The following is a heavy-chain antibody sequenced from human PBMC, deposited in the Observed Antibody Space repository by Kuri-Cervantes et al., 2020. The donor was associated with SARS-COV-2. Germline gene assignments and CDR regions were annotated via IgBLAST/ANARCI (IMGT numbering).Heavy chain of an antibody. CDR3: AKHSGWYSARTGLDY. J-gene: IGHJ4*02. D-gene: IGHD6-19*01. CDR2: ISGSGGST. V-gene: IGHV3-23*01. CDR1: GFTFSSYA. Sequence: GESLKISCAASGFTFSSYAMSWVRQAPGKGLEWVSAISGSGGSTYYADSVKGRFTISRDNSMNTLYLQMNSLRAEDTAVYYCAKHSGWYSARTGLDYWGQGTLVTVSS.